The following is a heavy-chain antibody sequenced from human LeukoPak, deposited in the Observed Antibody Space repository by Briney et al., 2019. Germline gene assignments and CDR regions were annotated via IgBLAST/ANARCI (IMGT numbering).Heavy chain of an antibody. Sequence: GGSLRLSCAASGFTFSSYDMHWVRQAAGKGLEWVSAIGTAGDTYFPGSVEGRFTISRENAKNSLYLQMNSLRAEDTAVYYCARDACSSGNSCPMDSWGQGTLVTVSS. CDR2: IGTAGDT. V-gene: IGHV3-13*01. CDR1: GFTFSSYD. CDR3: ARDACSSGNSCPMDS. J-gene: IGHJ5*01. D-gene: IGHD2-15*01.